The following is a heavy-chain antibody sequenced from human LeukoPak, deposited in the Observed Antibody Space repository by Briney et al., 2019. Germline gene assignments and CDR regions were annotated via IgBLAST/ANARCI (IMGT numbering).Heavy chain of an antibody. J-gene: IGHJ6*02. CDR1: GFTFSSDA. CDR3: AKVSESSGWYYYYYYGMDV. Sequence: GGSLRLSCAASGFTFSSDAMSWVRQAPGKGLEWVSAISGSGGSTYYADSVKGRFTISRDNSKNTLYLQMNSLRAEDTAVYYCAKVSESSGWYYYYYYGMDVWGQGTTVTVSS. V-gene: IGHV3-23*01. CDR2: ISGSGGST. D-gene: IGHD6-19*01.